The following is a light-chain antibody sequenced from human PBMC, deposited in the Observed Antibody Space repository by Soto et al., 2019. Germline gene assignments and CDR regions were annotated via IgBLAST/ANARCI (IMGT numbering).Light chain of an antibody. CDR3: QQYGTPPFT. Sequence: VLTQSPDTLSLSPGERATLSCRASERISSNFLAWYQQRPGQAPRLLIYGASTRASGIPDRFSGSGSGTAFALTISRLEPEDFAVFYCQQYGTPPFTFGPGTTVEIK. CDR1: ERISSNF. CDR2: GAS. V-gene: IGKV3-20*01. J-gene: IGKJ3*01.